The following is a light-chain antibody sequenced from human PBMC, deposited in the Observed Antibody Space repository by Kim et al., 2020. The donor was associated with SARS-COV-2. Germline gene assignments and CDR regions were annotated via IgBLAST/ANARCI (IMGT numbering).Light chain of an antibody. CDR3: QQYNNWLT. J-gene: IGKJ4*01. V-gene: IGKV3-15*01. CDR1: QSVSSN. Sequence: EIVMTQSPATLSVSPGERATLSCRASQSVSSNLAWYQQKPGQAPRLLIYGASSRDTGIPARFSGSGSGTEFTLTISSLQSEDFAVYYCQQYNNWLTFGGGTKVDIK. CDR2: GAS.